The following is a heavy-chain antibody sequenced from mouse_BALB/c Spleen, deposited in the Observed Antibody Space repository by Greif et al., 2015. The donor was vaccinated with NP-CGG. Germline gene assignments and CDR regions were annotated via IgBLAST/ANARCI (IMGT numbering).Heavy chain of an antibody. V-gene: IGHV14-3*02. Sequence: EVQLQQSGAELVKPGASVKLSCTASGFNIKDTYMHWVKQRPEQGLEWIGRIDPANGNTKYDPKFQGKATITADASSNTAYLQVSSLTSEDTAVYYWARWDWYFDVWGAGTTVTVSS. J-gene: IGHJ1*01. CDR3: ARWDWYFDV. CDR1: GFNIKDTY. CDR2: IDPANGNT.